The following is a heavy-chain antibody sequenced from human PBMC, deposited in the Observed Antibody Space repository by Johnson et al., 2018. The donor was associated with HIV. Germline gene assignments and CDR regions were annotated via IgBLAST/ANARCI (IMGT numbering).Heavy chain of an antibody. V-gene: IGHV3-30*02. CDR1: GFTFDDYG. D-gene: IGHD3-3*01. CDR2: IRYDGSNK. CDR3: ARDGGEWLLSTAFDI. J-gene: IGHJ3*02. Sequence: QVQLVESGGGVVRPGGSLRLSCAASGFTFDDYGMSWVRQAPGKGLEWVAFIRYDGSNKYYADSVKGRFTISRDNSKNTLYLQMNSLRAEDTAVYYCARDGGEWLLSTAFDIWGQGTMVTVSS.